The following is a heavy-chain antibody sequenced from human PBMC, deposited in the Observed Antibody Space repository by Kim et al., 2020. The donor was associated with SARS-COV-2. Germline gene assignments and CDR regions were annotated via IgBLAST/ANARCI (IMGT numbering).Heavy chain of an antibody. J-gene: IGHJ4*01. CDR3: ARGDTSGYLFAY. Sequence: ASVKVSCKASGYTFTTYPLHWLRQAPGQGPEWMGWISTKTGNPTYVQGFTGRFVFSFDTSVSTAYLQISSLKAEDTAVYYCARGDTSGYLFAYWGHGSLV. CDR2: ISTKTGNP. CDR1: GYTFTTYP. V-gene: IGHV7-4-1*02. D-gene: IGHD3-22*01.